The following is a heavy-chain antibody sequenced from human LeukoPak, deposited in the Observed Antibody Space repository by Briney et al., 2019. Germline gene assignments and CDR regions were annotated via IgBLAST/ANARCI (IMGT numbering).Heavy chain of an antibody. J-gene: IGHJ4*02. CDR1: GYTFTSYD. Sequence: ASVKVSCKASGYTFTSYDINWVRQATGQGLEWMGWMNPNSGNAGYAQNFQGRVTMTRNTAISTAYMELSSLRSEDTAVYYCARDTGYSSGLPFDYWGQGTLVTVSS. CDR3: ARDTGYSSGLPFDY. V-gene: IGHV1-8*01. CDR2: MNPNSGNA. D-gene: IGHD6-19*01.